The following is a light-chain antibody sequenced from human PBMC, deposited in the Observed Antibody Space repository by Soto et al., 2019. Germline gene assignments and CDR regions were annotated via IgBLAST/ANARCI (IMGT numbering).Light chain of an antibody. CDR3: QQFNNYPLIT. V-gene: IGKV1D-13*01. CDR2: DAS. CDR1: QGISSA. J-gene: IGKJ5*01. Sequence: AIQLTQSPSSLSASVGDRVTITCRASQGISSALAWYQQKPGKAPKLLIYDASSLESGVPSRFSGSGSGTDFTLTISSLQPEDFVTYYCQQFNNYPLITFGQGTRLEIK.